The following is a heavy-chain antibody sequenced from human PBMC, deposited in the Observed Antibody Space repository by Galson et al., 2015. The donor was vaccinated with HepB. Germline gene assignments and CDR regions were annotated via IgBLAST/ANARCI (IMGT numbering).Heavy chain of an antibody. CDR2: ITQSGST. CDR1: GGSFSTYH. J-gene: IGHJ6*01. D-gene: IGHD3-3*01. Sequence: ETLSLTCAVFGGSFSTYHWTWIRQPPGKGLEWIGEITQSGSTHSNPSLKSRVTISVDTPKNQFSLKVRSVTAADTAVYYCARGKGRQVLLDYHYYGMDVWGQGTTVSVSS. V-gene: IGHV4-34*01. CDR3: ARGKGRQVLLDYHYYGMDV.